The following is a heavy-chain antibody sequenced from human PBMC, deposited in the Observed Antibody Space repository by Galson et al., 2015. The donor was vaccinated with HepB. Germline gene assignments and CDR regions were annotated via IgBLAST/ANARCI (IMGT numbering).Heavy chain of an antibody. J-gene: IGHJ4*02. Sequence: SVKVSCKASGYTFTGYYMHWVRQAPGQGLEWMGRINPNSGGTNYAQKFQGRVTMTRDTSISTAYMELSRLRSDDTAVYYCASLGYCSGGSCYPRGYWGQGTLVTVSS. CDR2: INPNSGGT. V-gene: IGHV1-2*06. CDR1: GYTFTGYY. D-gene: IGHD2-15*01. CDR3: ASLGYCSGGSCYPRGY.